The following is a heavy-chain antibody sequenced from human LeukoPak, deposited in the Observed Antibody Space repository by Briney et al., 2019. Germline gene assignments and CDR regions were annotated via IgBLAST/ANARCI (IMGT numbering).Heavy chain of an antibody. D-gene: IGHD6-13*01. CDR1: GLTFSDEY. Sequence: PGGSLRLSCAASGLTFSDEYMSWVRQAPGKGLEWVSSISSSSSYIYYADSVKGRFTISRDNSKNTLYLQMNSLRAEDTAVYYCAKDPELIAAAGISWFDPWGQGTLVTVSS. CDR3: AKDPELIAAAGISWFDP. J-gene: IGHJ5*02. CDR2: ISSSSSYI. V-gene: IGHV3-21*04.